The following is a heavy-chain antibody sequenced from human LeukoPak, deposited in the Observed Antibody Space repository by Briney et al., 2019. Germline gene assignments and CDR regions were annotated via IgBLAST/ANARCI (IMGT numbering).Heavy chain of an antibody. V-gene: IGHV1-2*06. J-gene: IGHJ4*02. CDR3: ARGGLMGAPGQRYEF. CDR2: INPNSGGT. D-gene: IGHD3-9*01. CDR1: GYTFTGYY. Sequence: ASVKVSCKASGYTFTGYYMHWVRQAPGQGLEWMGRINPNSGGTNYAQKFQGRVTMTRDTSTTTVYMELSSLRSEDTAVYYCARGGLMGAPGQRYEFWGQGTLVTVSS.